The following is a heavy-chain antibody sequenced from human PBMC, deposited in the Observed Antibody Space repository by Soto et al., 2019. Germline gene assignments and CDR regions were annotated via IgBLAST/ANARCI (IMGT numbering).Heavy chain of an antibody. V-gene: IGHV1-46*01. CDR2: INPSGGST. CDR1: GYTFTSYY. Sequence: GASVKVSCKASGYTFTSYYMHWARQAPGQGLEWMGIINPSGGSTSYAQKFQGRVTMTRDTSTSTVYMELSSLRSEDTAVYYCARAPYQRAQRYGMDVWGQGTTVTVSS. CDR3: ARAPYQRAQRYGMDV. J-gene: IGHJ6*02. D-gene: IGHD2-2*01.